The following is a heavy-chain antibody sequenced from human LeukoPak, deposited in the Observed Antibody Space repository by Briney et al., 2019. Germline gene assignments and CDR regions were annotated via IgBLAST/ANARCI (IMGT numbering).Heavy chain of an antibody. J-gene: IGHJ6*03. Sequence: GGSLRLSCAASGLAFSSYAMSWVRQAPGKGLALVSGISGSGGSTYYADSVKGRFTISRDNSNNTLYLQMNSLRAEDTAVYYCAKVPLTWLVRDYYYMDVWGKGTTVTVSS. CDR1: GLAFSSYA. CDR3: AKVPLTWLVRDYYYMDV. V-gene: IGHV3-23*01. D-gene: IGHD2-21*01. CDR2: ISGSGGST.